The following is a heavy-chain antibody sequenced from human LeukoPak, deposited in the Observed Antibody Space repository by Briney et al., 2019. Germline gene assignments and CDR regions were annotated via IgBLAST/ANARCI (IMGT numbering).Heavy chain of an antibody. CDR2: IKSKTDGGTT. CDR3: TTAQWLGAH. CDR1: GFTLTNAW. Sequence: PGGSLRLSCAASGFTLTNAWMHWVRQAPGKGLVWVGRIKSKTDGGTTDCAAPVKGRFAISRDDSNNTLSLQMNSLKTEDTAVYYCTTAQWLGAHWGQGTLVTVSS. J-gene: IGHJ4*02. D-gene: IGHD6-19*01. V-gene: IGHV3-15*01.